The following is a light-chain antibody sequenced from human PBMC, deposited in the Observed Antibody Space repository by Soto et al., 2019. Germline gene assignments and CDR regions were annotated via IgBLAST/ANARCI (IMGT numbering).Light chain of an antibody. V-gene: IGKV3-20*01. CDR1: QSVSSSY. Sequence: EIVLTQSPGTLSLSPWERATLSCRASQSVSSSYLAWYQQKPGQAPRLLIYGASSRATGIPDRFSGSGSGTDFTLTISRLETEDFAVYYCQQYGRSPAFGGGTKVEIK. CDR2: GAS. J-gene: IGKJ4*01. CDR3: QQYGRSPA.